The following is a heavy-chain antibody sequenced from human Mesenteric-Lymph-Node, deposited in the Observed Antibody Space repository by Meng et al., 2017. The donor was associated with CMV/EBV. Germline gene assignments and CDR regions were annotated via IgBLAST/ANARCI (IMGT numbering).Heavy chain of an antibody. J-gene: IGHJ4*02. CDR1: GGSIGSSSYY. CDR2: IYYSGST. V-gene: IGHV4-39*07. Sequence: SGGSIGSSSYYWGWIRQPPGKGLEWIGSIYYSGSTYYNPSLKSRVTISVDTSKNQFSLKLSSVTAADTAVYYCARYYYDSSGYYFDYWGQGTLVTVSS. CDR3: ARYYYDSSGYYFDY. D-gene: IGHD3-22*01.